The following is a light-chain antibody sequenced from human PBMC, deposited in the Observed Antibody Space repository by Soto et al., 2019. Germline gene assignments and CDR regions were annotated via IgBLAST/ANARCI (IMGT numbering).Light chain of an antibody. CDR3: QQYNNWPWT. V-gene: IGKV3-15*01. CDR2: GAS. CDR1: QSVSSN. J-gene: IGKJ1*01. Sequence: EIVMRQSPATLSLSPGERATLSCRASQSVSSNLAWYQQKPGQAPRLLIYGASTRATGIPARFSGSGSGTEFTLTISSLQSEDFAVYYCQQYNNWPWTFGQGTKVEIK.